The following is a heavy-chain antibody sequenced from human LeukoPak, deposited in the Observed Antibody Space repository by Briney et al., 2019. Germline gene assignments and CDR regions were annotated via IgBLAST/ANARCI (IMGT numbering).Heavy chain of an antibody. D-gene: IGHD3-3*01. Sequence: ASVKVSCKVSGYTLTELSMHWVRQAPGKGLEWMGGFDPEDGETIYAQKFQGRVTMTEDTSTDTAYMELSSLRSEDTAVYYYATLRYYDFWSGYVYWGQGTLVTVSS. V-gene: IGHV1-24*01. CDR3: ATLRYYDFWSGYVY. CDR2: FDPEDGET. CDR1: GYTLTELS. J-gene: IGHJ4*02.